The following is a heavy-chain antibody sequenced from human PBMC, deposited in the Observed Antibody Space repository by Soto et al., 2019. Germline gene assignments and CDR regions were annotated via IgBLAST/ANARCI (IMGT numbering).Heavy chain of an antibody. D-gene: IGHD6-13*01. Sequence: QVQLVQSGAEVKKPGASVKVSCKASGYTFTSYGISWVRQAPGQGLEWMGWINAYNGNTNYAQKLQSRVHMTTDTSTSTAYMELRSLRSDDTAVYYCARALDSSSTLSFRRRSQTNWFDPWGQGTLVTVSS. V-gene: IGHV1-18*04. CDR1: GYTFTSYG. CDR2: INAYNGNT. CDR3: ARALDSSSTLSFRRRSQTNWFDP. J-gene: IGHJ5*02.